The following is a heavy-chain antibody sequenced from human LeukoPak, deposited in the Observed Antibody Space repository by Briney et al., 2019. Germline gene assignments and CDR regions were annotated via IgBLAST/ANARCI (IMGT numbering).Heavy chain of an antibody. Sequence: PSETLSLTCAVYGGSFSPYYWSWIRQPPGKGLEWIGEINHSGSTGYNPSLKSRVTISVDTSKNQFSLRLSSVTAADTAVYYCARGGFYCGGDCYVDYWGQGTLVTVSS. D-gene: IGHD2-21*02. CDR2: INHSGST. CDR1: GGSFSPYY. V-gene: IGHV4-34*01. CDR3: ARGGFYCGGDCYVDY. J-gene: IGHJ4*02.